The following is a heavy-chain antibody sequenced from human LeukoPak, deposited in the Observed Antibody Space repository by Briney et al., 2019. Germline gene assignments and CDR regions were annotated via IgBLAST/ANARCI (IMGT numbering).Heavy chain of an antibody. V-gene: IGHV4-59*08. CDR2: IYYTGRT. D-gene: IGHD3-10*01. Sequence: SETLSLTCTVSGGSISSHYWSWLRQPPGKGLEWIGHIYYTGRTTYNPSLGSRLTISADTSTSQLSLKLSSVTAADTAIYYCARHKPTGSYPLELWGQGTLVTVSS. J-gene: IGHJ4*02. CDR1: GGSISSHY. CDR3: ARHKPTGSYPLEL.